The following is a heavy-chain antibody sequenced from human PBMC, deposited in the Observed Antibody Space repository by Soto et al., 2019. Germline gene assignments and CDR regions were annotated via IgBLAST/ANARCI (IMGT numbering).Heavy chain of an antibody. D-gene: IGHD1-20*01. CDR1: XFXXXXHW. CDR2: INNDGSST. V-gene: IGHV3-74*01. CDR3: ARASYNTRNAFDI. Sequence: GGSLRLSCAASXFXXXXHWMHWVRXXPGKGLVWVSRINNDGSSTYYADSVKGRFTISRDNAKNTLYPQMNSLRAEDTAVYYCARASYNTRNAFDIWGQGTMVTVSS. J-gene: IGHJ3*02.